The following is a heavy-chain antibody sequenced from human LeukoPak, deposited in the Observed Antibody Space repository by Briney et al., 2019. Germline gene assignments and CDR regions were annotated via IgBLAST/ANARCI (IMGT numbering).Heavy chain of an antibody. CDR1: GFTFGSYS. CDR3: ARGAGAFGGVSAPVAFDFDY. V-gene: IGHV3-48*01. CDR2: ISSSSSTI. J-gene: IGHJ4*02. D-gene: IGHD3-16*01. Sequence: PGGSLRLSCAASGFTFGSYSMNWVRQAPGKGLEWVSYISSSSSTIYYADSVKGRFTISRDNAKNSLYPQMNSLRAEDTAVYYCARGAGAFGGVSAPVAFDFDYWGQGTLVTVSS.